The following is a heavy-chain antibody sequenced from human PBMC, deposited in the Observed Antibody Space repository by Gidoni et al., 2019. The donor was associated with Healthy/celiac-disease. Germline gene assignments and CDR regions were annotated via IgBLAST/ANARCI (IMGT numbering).Heavy chain of an antibody. J-gene: IGHJ4*02. Sequence: MGGIIPIFGTANYAQKFQGRVTITADESTSTAYMELSSLRSEDTAVYYCARVNYVWGSYRSFDYWGQGTLVTVSS. D-gene: IGHD3-16*02. V-gene: IGHV1-69*01. CDR2: IIPIFGTA. CDR3: ARVNYVWGSYRSFDY.